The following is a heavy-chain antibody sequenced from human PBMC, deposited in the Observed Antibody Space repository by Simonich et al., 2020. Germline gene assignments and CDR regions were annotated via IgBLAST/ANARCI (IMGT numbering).Heavy chain of an antibody. D-gene: IGHD3-3*01. V-gene: IGHV3-21*01. CDR2: ISSSRSYI. J-gene: IGHJ4*02. CDR3: ARKRFLEWFFDY. CDR1: GFTFSSYS. Sequence: EVQLVESGGGLVKPGGSLRLSCAASGFTFSSYSMNWVRQAPGKGLEWVSTISSSRSYIYYADSLKGRFTISRDNAKNSLYLQMNSLIAEDTAVYYCARKRFLEWFFDYWGQGTLVTVSS.